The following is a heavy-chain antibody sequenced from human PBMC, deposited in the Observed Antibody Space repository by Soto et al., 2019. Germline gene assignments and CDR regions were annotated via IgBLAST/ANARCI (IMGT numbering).Heavy chain of an antibody. Sequence: QVQLVESGGGVGQPGRSLRLSCAASGFTFSPYTMHWVRQTPGKGLEWVAVISYDGSDKNYADSVRGRFTISSDNSKNTLFLQMNSLRAEDTALYYCARGGGFCGADCYKGGIDYWGQGALVTVSS. J-gene: IGHJ4*02. V-gene: IGHV3-30-3*01. CDR2: ISYDGSDK. CDR3: ARGGGFCGADCYKGGIDY. D-gene: IGHD2-21*02. CDR1: GFTFSPYT.